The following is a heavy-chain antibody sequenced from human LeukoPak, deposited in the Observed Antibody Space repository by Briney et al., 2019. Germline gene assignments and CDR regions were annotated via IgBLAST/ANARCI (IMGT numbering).Heavy chain of an antibody. CDR3: ASDGEYGSGSYYRGCFDY. V-gene: IGHV1-2*02. J-gene: IGHJ4*02. CDR2: IHPRSGDT. CDR1: LYSFTAFY. D-gene: IGHD3-10*01. Sequence: GAPVKVSRTAALYSFTAFYIHWLRQAPGHGLEWMGWIHPRSGDTNYAQKFQGRVTMTRDTSINTAYMDLNSLRSGDTAVYYCASDGEYGSGSYYRGCFDYWGPGALVTVSS.